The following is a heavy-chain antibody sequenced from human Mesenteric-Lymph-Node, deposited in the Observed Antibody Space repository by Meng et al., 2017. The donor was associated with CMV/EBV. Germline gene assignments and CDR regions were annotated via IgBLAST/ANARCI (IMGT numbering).Heavy chain of an antibody. CDR1: GFTFSSYA. J-gene: IGHJ4*02. CDR2: ISGGGGSI. CDR3: AKDGGYSSSCFDY. D-gene: IGHD6-13*01. V-gene: IGHV3-23*01. Sequence: GESLKISCAASGFTFSSYAMTWARQVPGKGLEWVSTISGGGGSIYYADSVKGRFTISRDNSKNTLYLQMNSLRAEDTAVYYCAKDGGYSSSCFDYWGQGTLVTVSS.